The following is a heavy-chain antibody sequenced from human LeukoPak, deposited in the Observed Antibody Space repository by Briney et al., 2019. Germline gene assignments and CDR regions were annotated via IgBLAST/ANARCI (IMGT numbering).Heavy chain of an antibody. J-gene: IGHJ6*03. CDR3: ARDLGTGTMDV. CDR1: GFTFSSYS. CDR2: ISSSSSYI. D-gene: IGHD1-1*01. V-gene: IGHV3-21*01. Sequence: GGSLRLSCAASGFTFSSYSMNWVRQAPGKGLEWVSSISSSSSYIYYADSVKGRITISRDNAKNSLYLQMNSLRAEDTAVYYCARDLGTGTMDVWGKGTTVTVSS.